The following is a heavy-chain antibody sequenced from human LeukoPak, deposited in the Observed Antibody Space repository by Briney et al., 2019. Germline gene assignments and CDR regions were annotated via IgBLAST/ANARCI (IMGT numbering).Heavy chain of an antibody. D-gene: IGHD6-13*01. J-gene: IGHJ4*02. V-gene: IGHV1-69*04. CDR1: GGTLSNYS. Sequence: GASVKVSCKASGGTLSNYSIIWVRQAPGQGLEWMGRISPILGIANYAQNFQGRVTITADKSTSTAYMELSSLRSEDTAVYYCARASGYSSTWYSYYFDYWGQGTLVTVSS. CDR3: ARASGYSSTWYSYYFDY. CDR2: ISPILGIA.